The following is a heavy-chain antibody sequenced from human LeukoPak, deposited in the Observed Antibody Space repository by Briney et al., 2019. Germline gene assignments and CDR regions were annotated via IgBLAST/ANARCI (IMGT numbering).Heavy chain of an antibody. V-gene: IGHV3-53*01. Sequence: PGGSLRLSCAASGFTVSNNYMTWVRQAPGKGLEWVSLISTVCSPYYTDSVKGRFTISRDNSKNTLFLQMNSLRAEDTAVYYCVRGFRGYSFDYWGQGTLVTVSS. CDR2: ISTVCSP. CDR3: VRGFRGYSFDY. J-gene: IGHJ4*02. CDR1: GFTVSNNY.